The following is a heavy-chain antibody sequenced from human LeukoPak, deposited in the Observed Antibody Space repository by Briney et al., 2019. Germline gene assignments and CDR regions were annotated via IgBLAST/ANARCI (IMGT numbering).Heavy chain of an antibody. CDR3: ARDPDVAAFDY. Sequence: SETLSLTCTVSGGSIRSYYWSWIRQPPGKGLEWIGYIYYSGSTNYNPSLKSRVTISVDTSKNQFSLKLSSVTAADTAVYYCARDPDVAAFDYWGQGTLVTVSS. D-gene: IGHD2-15*01. J-gene: IGHJ4*02. CDR1: GGSIRSYY. V-gene: IGHV4-59*12. CDR2: IYYSGST.